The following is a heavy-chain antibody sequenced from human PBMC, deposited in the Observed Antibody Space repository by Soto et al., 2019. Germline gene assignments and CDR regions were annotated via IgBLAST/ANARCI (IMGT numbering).Heavy chain of an antibody. CDR3: VARIQLWNRVDF. CDR1: RLTFSDYY. CDR2: ISSSGTTI. J-gene: IGHJ4*02. Sequence: QVQLVESGGGLVQPGGSLRLSCAASRLTFSDYYMSWIRQAPGKGLEWLSYISSSGTTIHYADSVKGRFTISRDNAQNSLFLQMNSLRAEDTAVYYCVARIQLWNRVDFWCQGTLVTVSS. V-gene: IGHV3-11*01. D-gene: IGHD5-18*01.